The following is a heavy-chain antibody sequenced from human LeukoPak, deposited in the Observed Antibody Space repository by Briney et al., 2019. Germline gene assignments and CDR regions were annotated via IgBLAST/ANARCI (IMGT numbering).Heavy chain of an antibody. CDR2: IYSGDSAP. V-gene: IGHV5-51*01. CDR1: GYSFRTYW. Sequence: WVSLKISCKGSGYSFRTYWIGWVRQMPGKGLDWIGIIYSGDSAPRYSPSFQGQVTITADKSISTAYMQWTSLKASDTATYYCARQLSEYSRSGSPFDYWGQGSLVTVST. J-gene: IGHJ4*02. D-gene: IGHD3-10*01. CDR3: ARQLSEYSRSGSPFDY.